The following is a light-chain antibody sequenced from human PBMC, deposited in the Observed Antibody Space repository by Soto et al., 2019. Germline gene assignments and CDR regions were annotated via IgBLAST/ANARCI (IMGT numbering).Light chain of an antibody. CDR1: SSDVGSYNL. V-gene: IGLV2-23*02. CDR2: EVS. Sequence: QSALTQPASVSGSPGQSITISCTGTSSDVGSYNLVSWYQQHPGKAPKRMIYEVSKRPSGVSNRFSGSKSGNTASLTISGLQAEDEADYYCCSYAGSSPLFGGGTKLTVL. J-gene: IGLJ2*01. CDR3: CSYAGSSPL.